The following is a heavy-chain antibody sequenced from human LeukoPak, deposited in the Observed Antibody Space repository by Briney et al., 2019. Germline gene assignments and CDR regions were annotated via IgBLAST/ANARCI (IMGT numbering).Heavy chain of an antibody. CDR1: GGSISSSSYY. CDR3: ARNMHSYYYDSSGYYY. J-gene: IGHJ4*02. D-gene: IGHD3-22*01. Sequence: SETLSLTCTVSGGSISSSSYYWGWIRQPPGKGLEWIGSIYYSGSTYYNPSLKSRVTISVDTSKNQFSLKLSSVTAADTAVYYCARNMHSYYYDSSGYYYWGQGTLVTVSS. CDR2: IYYSGST. V-gene: IGHV4-39*07.